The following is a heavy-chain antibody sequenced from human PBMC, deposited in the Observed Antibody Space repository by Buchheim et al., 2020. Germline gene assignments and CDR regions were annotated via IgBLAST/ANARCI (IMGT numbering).Heavy chain of an antibody. CDR1: GHNFSNFW. Sequence: EVQLVQSGAEVKKPGESLKISCQGSGHNFSNFWIGWVRQMPGKGLEWIGIIYPADSDTRYSPSFQGQVTIPADKSISTTYPQWSSLEASDSAMYYCARQVVAAAIQGRDAFDIWGQGT. J-gene: IGHJ3*02. CDR2: IYPADSDT. CDR3: ARQVVAAAIQGRDAFDI. D-gene: IGHD2-2*02. V-gene: IGHV5-51*01.